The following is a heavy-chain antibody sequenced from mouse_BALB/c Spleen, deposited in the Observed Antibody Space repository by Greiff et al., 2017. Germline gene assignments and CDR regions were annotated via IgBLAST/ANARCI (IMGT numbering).Heavy chain of an antibody. Sequence: VQLQQSGPQLVRPGASVKISCKASGYSFTSYWMHWVKQRPGQGLEWIGMIDPSDSETRLNQKFKDKATLTVDKSSSTAYMQLSSPTSEDSAVYYCARFDGYYEGSWFAYWGQGTLVTVSA. CDR3: ARFDGYYEGSWFAY. J-gene: IGHJ3*01. V-gene: IGHV1S127*01. D-gene: IGHD2-3*01. CDR2: IDPSDSET. CDR1: GYSFTSYW.